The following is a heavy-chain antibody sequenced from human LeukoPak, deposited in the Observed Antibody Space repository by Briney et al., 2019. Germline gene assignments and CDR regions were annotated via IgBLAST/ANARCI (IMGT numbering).Heavy chain of an antibody. CDR3: ARIVEMATTSTYDY. CDR1: GYTFTGYY. V-gene: IGHV1-2*02. Sequence: GASVKVSCKASGYTFTGYYMHWVRQAPGQGLEWMGWINPNSGGTNYAQKFQGRVTMTRDTSISTAYMELSRLRSDDTAVYYCARIVEMATTSTYDYWGQGTLVTVSS. D-gene: IGHD5-24*01. J-gene: IGHJ4*02. CDR2: INPNSGGT.